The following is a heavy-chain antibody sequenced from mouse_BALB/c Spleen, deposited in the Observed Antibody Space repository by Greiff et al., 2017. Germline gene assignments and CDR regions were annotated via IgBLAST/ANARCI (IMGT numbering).Heavy chain of an antibody. D-gene: IGHD2-14*01. CDR1: GYTFSSYW. V-gene: IGHV1-9*01. Sequence: QVQLQQSGAELMKPGASVKISCKATGYTFSSYWIEWVKQRPGHGLEWIGEILPGSGSTNYNEKFKGKATFTADTSSNTAYMQLSSLTSEDSAVYYCARSHYRYDGYYFDYWGQGTTLTVSS. CDR3: ARSHYRYDGYYFDY. J-gene: IGHJ2*01. CDR2: ILPGSGST.